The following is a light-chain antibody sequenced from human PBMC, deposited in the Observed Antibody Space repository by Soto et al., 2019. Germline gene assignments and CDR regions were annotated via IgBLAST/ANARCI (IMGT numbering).Light chain of an antibody. CDR2: GAS. Sequence: EIVMTQSPVTLSVSPGERATLSCRASQSVSSNLAWFQQKPGQAPRLLIYGASTRAIGTPAKFSGSGSGTESTLTIGGLQSEDFAVYYCQHYNNWPRTFGQGTKVEIK. CDR1: QSVSSN. J-gene: IGKJ1*01. V-gene: IGKV3-15*01. CDR3: QHYNNWPRT.